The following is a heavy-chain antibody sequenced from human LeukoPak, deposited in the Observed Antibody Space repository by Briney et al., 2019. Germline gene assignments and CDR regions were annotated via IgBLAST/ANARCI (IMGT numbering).Heavy chain of an antibody. V-gene: IGHV3-21*01. Sequence: GGSLRLSCAASGFTFSSYSMNWVRQAPGKGLEWVSSISSSSTYIYYADSVKGRFTISRDNAKSSLHLLMNSLRAEDTAVYYCARDPLRRYDYWGQGTLVTVSS. D-gene: IGHD3-9*01. J-gene: IGHJ4*02. CDR1: GFTFSSYS. CDR2: ISSSSTYI. CDR3: ARDPLRRYDY.